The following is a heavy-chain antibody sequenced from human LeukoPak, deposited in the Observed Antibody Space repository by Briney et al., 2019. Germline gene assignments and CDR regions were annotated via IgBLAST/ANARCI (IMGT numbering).Heavy chain of an antibody. V-gene: IGHV4-31*03. Sequence: PSETLSLTCIVSGDSISSGDSYWSWIRQHPGKGLEWIGYINYSGNTYYNAFLRSRVTISVDTSKNQFSLKLTSVTAADTAVYYCARDRDSGPQHAFGIWGQGTMVTVSS. CDR3: ARDRDSGPQHAFGI. CDR2: INYSGNT. CDR1: GDSISSGDSY. D-gene: IGHD5-12*01. J-gene: IGHJ3*02.